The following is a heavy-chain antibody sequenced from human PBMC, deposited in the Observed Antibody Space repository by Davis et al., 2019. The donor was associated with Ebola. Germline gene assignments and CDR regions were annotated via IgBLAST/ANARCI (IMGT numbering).Heavy chain of an antibody. Sequence: AASVKVSCKGSGYSFSEYYMHWIQGAPGKGLEWVGLVDPKAGKTVYAEKFKDRVTITADKSTDTVYMELSGLRYEDTAIYYCATLDILTAYIPYAMDVWGQGTTVIVS. V-gene: IGHV1-69-2*01. D-gene: IGHD3-9*01. J-gene: IGHJ6*02. CDR2: VDPKAGKT. CDR3: ATLDILTAYIPYAMDV. CDR1: GYSFSEYY.